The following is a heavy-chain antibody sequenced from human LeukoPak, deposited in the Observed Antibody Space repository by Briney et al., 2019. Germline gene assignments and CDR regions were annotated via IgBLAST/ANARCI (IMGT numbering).Heavy chain of an antibody. Sequence: SETLSLTCTVSGGSISGNTYYWGWIRQPPGKGLEWIGSMFYNGSPYYNPSLRSRVTISVDTSNNQFSLRVSSVTAADTAVYYCARRRGYSGSYYYFDYWGQGTLVTVSS. CDR3: ARRRGYSGSYYYFDY. V-gene: IGHV4-39*01. CDR2: MFYNGSP. D-gene: IGHD6-13*01. J-gene: IGHJ4*02. CDR1: GGSISGNTYY.